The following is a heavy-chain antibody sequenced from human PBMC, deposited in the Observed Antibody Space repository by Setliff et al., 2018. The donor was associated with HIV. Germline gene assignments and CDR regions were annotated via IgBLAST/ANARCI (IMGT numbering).Heavy chain of an antibody. CDR3: ARMSSSGYYPNWYFDL. D-gene: IGHD3-22*01. CDR1: GFSLSTSGMR. V-gene: IGHV2-70*04. Sequence: GSGPTLVNPTQPLTLTCTFSGFSLSTSGMRVSWIRQPPGKALEWLARIDWDDDKFYSTSLKTRLTISKDTSKNQVVLTMTNMDPVDTATYYCARMSSSGYYPNWYFDLWGRGTPVTVSS. J-gene: IGHJ2*01. CDR2: IDWDDDK.